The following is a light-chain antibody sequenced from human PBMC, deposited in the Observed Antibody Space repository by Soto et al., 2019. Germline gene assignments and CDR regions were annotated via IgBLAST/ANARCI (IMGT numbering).Light chain of an antibody. CDR1: QSISSY. CDR2: AAS. J-gene: IGKJ3*01. V-gene: IGKV1-39*01. Sequence: SSLSASVGDRVTITCRASQSISSYLNWYQQKPGKAPKLLIYAASSLQSGVPSRFSGSGSGTDFTLTISSLQPEDFATYYCQQSYSTPRGITFGPGTKVDIK. CDR3: QQSYSTPRGIT.